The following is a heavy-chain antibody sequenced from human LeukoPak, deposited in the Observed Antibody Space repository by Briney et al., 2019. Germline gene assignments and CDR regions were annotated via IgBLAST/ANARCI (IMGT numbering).Heavy chain of an antibody. V-gene: IGHV1-24*01. D-gene: IGHD2-2*01. CDR1: GYTLTELS. CDR3: ATRVACSSTSCCSFDY. CDR2: FDPEDGET. J-gene: IGHJ4*02. Sequence: VASVKVSCKVSGYTLTELSMHWVRQAPGKGLEWMGGFDPEDGETIYAQKFQGRVTMTEDTSTDTAYMELSSLRSEDTAVYYCATRVACSSTSCCSFDYWGQGTLVTVSS.